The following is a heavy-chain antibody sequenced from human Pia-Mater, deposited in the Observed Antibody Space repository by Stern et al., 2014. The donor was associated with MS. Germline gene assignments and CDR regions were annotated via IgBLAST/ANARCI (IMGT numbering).Heavy chain of an antibody. V-gene: IGHV1-58*01. CDR3: AAEPMYYSDSVGAFDI. Sequence: QLVESGPEVKKPGTSVKVSCKASGFTFTSSAVQWVRQAPGQRLEWIGWIDVGSGNTNYAQKFQERVTITRDMSTSTAYMELSSLRSEDTAVYYCAAEPMYYSDSVGAFDIWGQGTMVTVSS. J-gene: IGHJ3*02. CDR1: GFTFTSSA. CDR2: IDVGSGNT. D-gene: IGHD3-22*01.